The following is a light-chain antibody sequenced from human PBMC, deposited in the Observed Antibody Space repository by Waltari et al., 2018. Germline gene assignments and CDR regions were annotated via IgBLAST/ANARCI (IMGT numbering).Light chain of an antibody. CDR1: QSVSSY. V-gene: IGKV3-11*01. J-gene: IGKJ2*01. CDR3: QQRSNWPPYT. CDR2: DAS. Sequence: ELLLTQPPATLSLSPVDIANRSCRASQSVSSYLAWYQQKPGQAPRLLIYDASNRATGIPARFSGSGSGTDFTLTISSLEPEDFAVYYCQQRSNWPPYTFGQGTKLEIK.